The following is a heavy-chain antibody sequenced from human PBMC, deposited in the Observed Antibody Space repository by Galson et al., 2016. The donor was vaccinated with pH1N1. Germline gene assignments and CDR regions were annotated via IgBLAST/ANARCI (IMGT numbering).Heavy chain of an antibody. Sequence: QSGAEVKKPGESLKISCKGSGYSFTSYWIGWVRQMPGKGLEWMGIIYPGDSDTRYSPSFQGQVTISAEKSTSTAYLQWSSLIASDTAIYYCARYAVTYYYDRSCYPDWYFDLWGRGTLVTVSS. D-gene: IGHD3-22*01. J-gene: IGHJ2*01. CDR1: GYSFTSYW. V-gene: IGHV5-51*03. CDR2: IYPGDSDT. CDR3: ARYAVTYYYDRSCYPDWYFDL.